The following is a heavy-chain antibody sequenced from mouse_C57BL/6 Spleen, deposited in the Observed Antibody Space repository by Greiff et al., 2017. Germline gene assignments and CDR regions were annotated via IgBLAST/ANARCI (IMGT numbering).Heavy chain of an antibody. Sequence: EVHLVESGGDLVKPGGSLKLSCAASGFTFSSYGMSWVRQTPDKRLEWVATISSGGSYTYYPDSVKGRFTISRDNAQNTLYLQMSSLKSEDTAMYYCARLYDYAGYYAMDYWGQGTSVTVSS. CDR1: GFTFSSYG. CDR3: ARLYDYAGYYAMDY. J-gene: IGHJ4*01. CDR2: ISSGGSYT. V-gene: IGHV5-6*01. D-gene: IGHD2-4*01.